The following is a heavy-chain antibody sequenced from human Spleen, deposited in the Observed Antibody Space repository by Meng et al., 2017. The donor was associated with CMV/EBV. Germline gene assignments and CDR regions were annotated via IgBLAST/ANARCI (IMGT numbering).Heavy chain of an antibody. CDR3: ARGAGDQLLFPYYYYGMDV. CDR2: ISGGGGST. J-gene: IGHJ6*02. V-gene: IGHV3-23*01. CDR1: GFTFSNYA. Sequence: GGSLRLSCAASGFTFSNYAMSWVRQAPGKGLEWVSVISGGGGSTYYADSVKGRFTISRDNSKNTLYLQMNSLRAEDTAVYYCARGAGDQLLFPYYYYGMDVWGQGTPVTVSS. D-gene: IGHD2-2*01.